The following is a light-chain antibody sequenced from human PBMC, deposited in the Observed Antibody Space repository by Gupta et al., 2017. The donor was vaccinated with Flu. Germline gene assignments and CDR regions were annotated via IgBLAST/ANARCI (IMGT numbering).Light chain of an antibody. Sequence: QSVLTQPPSVSGAPGQRVTISCTESSSKIGAGYDVHWYQQLPGTAPKLLIYGNSNRPSGVPDRFSGSKPGTSASLAITGLQAEDEADYYCQSYDSSLSGSVFGGGTKVTVL. CDR1: SSKIGAGYD. J-gene: IGLJ3*02. CDR2: GNS. CDR3: QSYDSSLSGSV. V-gene: IGLV1-40*01.